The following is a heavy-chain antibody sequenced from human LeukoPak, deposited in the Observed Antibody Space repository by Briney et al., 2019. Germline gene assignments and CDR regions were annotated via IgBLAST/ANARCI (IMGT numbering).Heavy chain of an antibody. CDR1: GFPFDDFA. J-gene: IGHJ5*02. D-gene: IGHD5-12*01. Sequence: PGGPRELSGPPSGFPFDDFAIHGFRQAPGKGLDWFSVFSWNSGSIGYADSVKGRFTISRDNAKNSLYLQMNSLRAEDTALYYCAKGFGYSGYLRNWFDPWGQGTLVTVSS. CDR2: FSWNSGSI. CDR3: AKGFGYSGYLRNWFDP. V-gene: IGHV3-9*01.